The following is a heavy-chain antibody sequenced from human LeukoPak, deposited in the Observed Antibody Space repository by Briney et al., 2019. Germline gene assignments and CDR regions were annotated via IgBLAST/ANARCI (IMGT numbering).Heavy chain of an antibody. V-gene: IGHV1-18*01. CDR1: GYTFTSYG. D-gene: IGHD1-26*01. J-gene: IGHJ4*02. CDR3: ARFGLYSGSYWAFDY. CDR2: ISAYNGNT. Sequence: ASVKVSCTASGYTFTSYGISWVRQAPGQGLEWMGWISAYNGNTNYAQKLQGRVTMTTDTSTSTAYMELRSLRSDDTAVYYCARFGLYSGSYWAFDYWGQGTLVTVSS.